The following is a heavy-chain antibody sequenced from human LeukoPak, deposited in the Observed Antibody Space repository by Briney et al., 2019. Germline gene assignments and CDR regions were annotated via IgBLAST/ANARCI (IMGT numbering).Heavy chain of an antibody. V-gene: IGHV3-23*01. J-gene: IGHJ4*02. CDR3: ARVDTYGNYFNY. CDR1: GFTFTKYA. CDR2: ISGSGDTT. D-gene: IGHD4-17*01. Sequence: HPGGSLRLSCAASGFTFTKYALNWVRQAPGKGLEWVSGISGSGDTTYYADSVKGRFTISRDNAKNSLYLQMNSLRAEDTAVYYCARVDTYGNYFNYWGQGTLVTVSS.